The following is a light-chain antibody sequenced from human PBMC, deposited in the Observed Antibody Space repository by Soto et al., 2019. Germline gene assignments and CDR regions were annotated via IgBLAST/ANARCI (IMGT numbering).Light chain of an antibody. CDR1: SSDVGVYNY. CDR3: CSYAVYYTLL. Sequence: QSALTQPRSVSGSPGQSVTISCSGTSSDVGVYNYVSWYQHHPGQVPKLMVYDVSKRPSGVPDRFSGSKSGNTASLTISGLQAEDEADYYCCSYAVYYTLLFGTGTKVTVL. J-gene: IGLJ1*01. V-gene: IGLV2-11*01. CDR2: DVS.